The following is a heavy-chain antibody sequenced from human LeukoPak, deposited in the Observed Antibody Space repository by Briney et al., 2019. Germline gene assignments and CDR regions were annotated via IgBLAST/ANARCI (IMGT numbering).Heavy chain of an antibody. CDR3: AKVVASGYCSGGSCYSSLDY. J-gene: IGHJ4*02. Sequence: TGGSLRLSCAASGFTFSSYAMSWARQAPGKGLEWVSAISGSGGSTYYADSVKGRFTISRDNSKNTLYLQMNSLRAEDTAVYYCAKVVASGYCSGGSCYSSLDYWGQGTLVTVSS. V-gene: IGHV3-23*01. CDR1: GFTFSSYA. CDR2: ISGSGGST. D-gene: IGHD2-15*01.